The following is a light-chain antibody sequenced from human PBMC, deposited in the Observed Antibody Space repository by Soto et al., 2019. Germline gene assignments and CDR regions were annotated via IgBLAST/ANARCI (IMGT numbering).Light chain of an antibody. J-gene: IGLJ2*01. V-gene: IGLV1-40*01. CDR1: RSNIGAGYD. Sequence: QSVLTQPPSVSGALGQRVTISCTGSRSNIGAGYDVHWYQQLPGTAPKLLISGNTNRPSGVPDRFSGSKSGTSASLAITGLQAEDEADYFCQSYDSGLSGSIFGGGTKLTVL. CDR2: GNT. CDR3: QSYDSGLSGSI.